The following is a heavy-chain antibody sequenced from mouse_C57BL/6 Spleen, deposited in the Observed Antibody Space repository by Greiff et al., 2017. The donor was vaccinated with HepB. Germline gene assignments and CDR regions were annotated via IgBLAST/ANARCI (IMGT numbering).Heavy chain of an antibody. CDR2: IDPSDSYT. V-gene: IGHV1-59*01. J-gene: IGHJ2*01. CDR3: AIRGGPGDYFDY. Sequence: QVQLQQPGAELVRPGTSVKLSCKASGYTFTSYWMHWVKQRPGQGLEWIGVIDPSDSYTNYNQKFKGKATLTVDTSSSTAYMQLSSLTSEDSAVYYCAIRGGPGDYFDYWGQGTTLTVSS. CDR1: GYTFTSYW.